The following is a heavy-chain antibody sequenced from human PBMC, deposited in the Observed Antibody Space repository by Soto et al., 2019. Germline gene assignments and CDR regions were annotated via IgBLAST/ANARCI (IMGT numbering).Heavy chain of an antibody. CDR3: LGGSNYDTP. D-gene: IGHD3-16*01. V-gene: IGHV3-7*03. J-gene: IGHJ5*02. CDR2: INPDGSDK. Sequence: GGSLRLSCAASGLTFSNYWMNWVRQAPGKGLEWVAKINPDGSDKHYIDSVKGRLTISRDNAQNSVSLQMNSLRAEDTAVYFCLGGSNYDTPWGQGTLVTVSS. CDR1: GLTFSNYW.